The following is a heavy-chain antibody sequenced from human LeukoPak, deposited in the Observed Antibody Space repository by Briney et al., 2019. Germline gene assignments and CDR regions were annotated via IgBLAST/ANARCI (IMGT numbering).Heavy chain of an antibody. CDR3: ARDLFGAYCGGTCPTPDY. V-gene: IGHV3-74*01. CDR2: INTDGTST. D-gene: IGHD2-21*01. CDR1: GFTFSSYW. J-gene: IGHJ4*02. Sequence: HSGGSLRLSCAASGFTFSSYWMHWVRQAPGKGLVWVSRINTDGTSTNYADSVKGRFTVSRDNAKNTLYLQMNSLRVEDTAVYYCARDLFGAYCGGTCPTPDYWGQGTLVSVSS.